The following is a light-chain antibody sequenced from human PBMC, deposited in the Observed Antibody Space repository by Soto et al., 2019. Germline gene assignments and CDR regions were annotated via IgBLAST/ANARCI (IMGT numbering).Light chain of an antibody. CDR1: QDIAIY. V-gene: IGKV1-9*01. J-gene: IGKJ1*01. CDR3: QQYNSYSEA. Sequence: IQLTQSPSSLSASVGDRVTITCRASQDIAIYLAWYQQKPGEAPKLLIYAASTLYGGVPSRFSGSGSGTEFTLTISSLQSDDFATYYCQQYNSYSEAFGQGTKVDIK. CDR2: AAS.